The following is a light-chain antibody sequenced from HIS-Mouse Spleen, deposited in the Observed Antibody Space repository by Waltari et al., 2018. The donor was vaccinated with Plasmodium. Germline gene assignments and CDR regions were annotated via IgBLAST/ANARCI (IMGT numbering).Light chain of an antibody. CDR3: QQYNNWPRGT. J-gene: IGKJ1*01. CDR1: QSVSSN. CDR2: GAS. V-gene: IGKV3-15*01. Sequence: EIVMTQSPATLSVSPGERAPLSCRARQSVSSNLAWYQQKPGQAPRLLIYGASTRATGIPARFSGSGSGTEFTLTISSMQSEDFAVYYCQQYNNWPRGTFGQGTKVEIK.